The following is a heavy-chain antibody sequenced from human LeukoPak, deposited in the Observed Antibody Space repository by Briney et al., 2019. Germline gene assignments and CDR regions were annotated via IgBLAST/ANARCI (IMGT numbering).Heavy chain of an antibody. Sequence: SGTLSLTCTVSGGSISSYYWSWIRQPPGKGLEWIGYIYYSGSTNYNPSLKSRVTISVDTSKNQFSLKLSSVTAADTAVYYCARHLSPGIAPKDYWGQGTLVTVSS. CDR3: ARHLSPGIAPKDY. V-gene: IGHV4-59*08. CDR1: GGSISSYY. CDR2: IYYSGST. D-gene: IGHD6-13*01. J-gene: IGHJ4*02.